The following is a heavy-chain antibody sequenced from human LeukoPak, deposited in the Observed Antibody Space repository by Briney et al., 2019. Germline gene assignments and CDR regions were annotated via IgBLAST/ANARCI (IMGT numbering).Heavy chain of an antibody. J-gene: IGHJ3*02. V-gene: IGHV4-34*01. CDR3: ANSWYIAFDI. CDR1: GGSFSGYY. CDR2: INHSGST. Sequence: PSETLSLTCAVYGGSFSGYYWSWIRQPPGKGLEWIGEINHSGSTNYNPSLKSRVTISVDTSKNQFSLKLSSVTAADTAVYYCANSWYIAFDIWGQGTMVTASS. D-gene: IGHD6-13*01.